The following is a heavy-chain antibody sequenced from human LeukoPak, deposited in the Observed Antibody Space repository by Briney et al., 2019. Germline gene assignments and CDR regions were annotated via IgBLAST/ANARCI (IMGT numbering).Heavy chain of an antibody. D-gene: IGHD2-15*01. V-gene: IGHV4-34*01. Sequence: SETLSLTCAVYGGSFSGYYWSWIRHPPGKGLEWIGEINHSGSTNYNPSLKSRVTISVDTSKNQFSLKLSSVTAADTAVYYCARHGYCSGGSCYPANYGMDVWGQGTTVTVSS. J-gene: IGHJ6*02. CDR2: INHSGST. CDR1: GGSFSGYY. CDR3: ARHGYCSGGSCYPANYGMDV.